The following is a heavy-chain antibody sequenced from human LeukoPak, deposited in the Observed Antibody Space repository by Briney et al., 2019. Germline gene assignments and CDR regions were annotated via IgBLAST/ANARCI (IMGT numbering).Heavy chain of an antibody. V-gene: IGHV3-33*01. CDR3: ASSLAAAGSFDY. D-gene: IGHD6-13*01. J-gene: IGHJ4*02. CDR2: IWYDGSNK. CDR1: GFTFSSYG. Sequence: GGSLRLSCAASGFTFSSYGMHWVRQAPGKGLEWVAVIWYDGSNKYYADSVKGRFTISRDNSKNTLYLQMNSLRAEDTAVYYCASSLAAAGSFDYWGQGTLVTVSS.